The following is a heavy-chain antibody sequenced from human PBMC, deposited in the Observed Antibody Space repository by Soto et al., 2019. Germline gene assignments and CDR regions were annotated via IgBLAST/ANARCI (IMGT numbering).Heavy chain of an antibody. J-gene: IGHJ5*02. CDR1: VDSIGGVGY. Sequence: TLSLPCTFSVDSIGGVGYWSWIRQFPGRGLEWIGCISSSGSTYYNPALNNRISLSLDTSQNQFSLKLLSVTAADTAIYYCARSGVTGIVIPSHWFDPWGQGTLVTVSS. D-gene: IGHD2-21*02. CDR2: ISSSGST. CDR3: ARSGVTGIVIPSHWFDP. V-gene: IGHV4-31*03.